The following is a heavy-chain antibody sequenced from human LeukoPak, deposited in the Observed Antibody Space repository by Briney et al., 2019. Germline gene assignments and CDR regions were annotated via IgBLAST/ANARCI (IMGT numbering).Heavy chain of an antibody. CDR1: GFTFISYW. V-gene: IGHV3-7*01. CDR2: INQDGSEK. CDR3: ARDTYGRFDY. J-gene: IGHJ4*02. Sequence: PGGSLRLSCAASGFTFISYWMGWVRQAPGKGLKWVASINQDGSEKYYVDSVKGRFTISRDNAKNSVYLQMNSLRADDTAVYYCARDTYGRFDYWGQGTLVTVSS. D-gene: IGHD4-17*01.